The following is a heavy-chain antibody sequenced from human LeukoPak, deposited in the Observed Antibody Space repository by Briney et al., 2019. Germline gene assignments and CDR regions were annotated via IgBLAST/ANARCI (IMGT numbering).Heavy chain of an antibody. CDR1: GFTFSSYW. D-gene: IGHD3-9*01. Sequence: GGSLRLSCAASGFTFSSYWMSWVRQAPGKGLEWVANIKQDGSEKYYVDSVKGRFTISRDNAKNSLYLQMNSLRAEDTAVYYCAKTARYFDWLFDPPAPDYWGQGTLVTVSS. CDR2: IKQDGSEK. CDR3: AKTARYFDWLFDPPAPDY. V-gene: IGHV3-7*03. J-gene: IGHJ4*02.